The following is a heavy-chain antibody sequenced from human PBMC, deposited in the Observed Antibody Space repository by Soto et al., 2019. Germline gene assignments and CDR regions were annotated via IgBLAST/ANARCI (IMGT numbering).Heavy chain of an antibody. CDR3: AAYSHKGY. CDR1: GFTVSNNY. D-gene: IGHD3-16*01. J-gene: IGHJ4*02. CDR2: IYSGGST. Sequence: EEQLVESGGDLVQHGGSMRLSCAASGFTVSNNYMSWVRQAPGKGLEWVSLIYSGGSTYYADSVKGRFTISSDSSKNTLQLQRNRLRSVDTTMYYCAAYSHKGYWGQGTLVSVSS. V-gene: IGHV3-66*01.